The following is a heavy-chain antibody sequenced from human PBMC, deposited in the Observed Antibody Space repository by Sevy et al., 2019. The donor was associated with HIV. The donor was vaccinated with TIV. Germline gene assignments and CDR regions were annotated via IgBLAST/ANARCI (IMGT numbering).Heavy chain of an antibody. CDR1: GFTLSSFW. V-gene: IGHV3-7*03. Sequence: GGSLRLSCAASGFTLSSFWMTWVRQAPGKGLEWVANIKEDGSDKNYLDSVKGRFTISRDNAKNSLYLQMNSLRAEDTAVYYCARDKIHYDRSVYYDAFDIWGQGTMVTVSS. J-gene: IGHJ3*02. CDR2: IKEDGSDK. D-gene: IGHD3-22*01. CDR3: ARDKIHYDRSVYYDAFDI.